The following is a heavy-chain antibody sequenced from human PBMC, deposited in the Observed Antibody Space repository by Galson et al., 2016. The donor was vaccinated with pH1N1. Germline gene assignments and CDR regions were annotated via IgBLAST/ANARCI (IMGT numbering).Heavy chain of an antibody. CDR1: GFSLSTSGMR. D-gene: IGHD4-17*01. Sequence: PALVKPTQTLTLTCTFSGFSLSTSGMRVSWIRQPPGKALEWLALIDWDDNKYYSTSLKTRLTISKDTSKNQVVLTMTNMDPVDTATYYCARNLYGDYSHYFDYWGQGTLVTVSS. V-gene: IGHV2-70*01. CDR2: IDWDDNK. J-gene: IGHJ4*02. CDR3: ARNLYGDYSHYFDY.